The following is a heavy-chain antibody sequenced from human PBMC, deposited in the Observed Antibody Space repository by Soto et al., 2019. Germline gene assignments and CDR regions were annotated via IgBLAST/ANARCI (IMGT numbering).Heavy chain of an antibody. CDR1: GGSISSSSYY. CDR3: ARHLTVTNSNWFDP. Sequence: QLQLQESGPGLVKPSETLSLTCTVSGGSISSSSYYWGWIRQPPGKGLEWIGSIYYSGSTYYNPSLKSRVTISVETSKNQFSLKLSSVTAADTAVYYCARHLTVTNSNWFDPWGQGTLVTVSS. V-gene: IGHV4-39*01. J-gene: IGHJ5*02. CDR2: IYYSGST. D-gene: IGHD4-17*01.